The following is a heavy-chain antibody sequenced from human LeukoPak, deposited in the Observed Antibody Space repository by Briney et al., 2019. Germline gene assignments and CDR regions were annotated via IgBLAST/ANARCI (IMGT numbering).Heavy chain of an antibody. CDR2: INQSGNS. Sequence: SETLSLTCDVNGGSLSGSYWSWIRQSPEKGLEWIGEINQSGNSNYNPSLKSRVTILVDTSKNQFSLKLSSVTAADAAVYYCARQKPSTFRQYGRGRPLDSWGQGTLVTVSS. CDR3: ARQKPSTFRQYGRGRPLDS. J-gene: IGHJ4*02. V-gene: IGHV4-34*01. D-gene: IGHD4-11*01. CDR1: GGSLSGSY.